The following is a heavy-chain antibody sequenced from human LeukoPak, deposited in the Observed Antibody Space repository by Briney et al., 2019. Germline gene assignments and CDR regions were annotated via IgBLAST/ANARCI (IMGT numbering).Heavy chain of an antibody. CDR2: FDPEHGET. Sequence: ASVKISCKVSGYTLTELSIHWVRQAPGKGLEWMGGFDPEHGETIYAQKFQGRVTMTEDTSTDTAYMELSSLRSEDTAVYYCATLDYYDSSAYYSDYWGQGTLVTVSS. CDR3: ATLDYYDSSAYYSDY. D-gene: IGHD3-22*01. V-gene: IGHV1-24*01. J-gene: IGHJ4*02. CDR1: GYTLTELS.